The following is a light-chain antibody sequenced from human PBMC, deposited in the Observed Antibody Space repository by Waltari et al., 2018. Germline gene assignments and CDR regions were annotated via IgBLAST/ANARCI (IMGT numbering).Light chain of an antibody. V-gene: IGKV4-1*01. CDR2: WAS. CDR1: QSVLYSSNNNNN. J-gene: IGKJ2*01. CDR3: QQYFSAPYT. Sequence: DIVMTQSPDSLAVSLGERATVHCRSSQSVLYSSNNNNNLTWYQQKPGQPPKLLIYWASTRESGVPDRFSGSGSGTDFTLTISSLQAEDVAVYYCQQYFSAPYTFGQGTKLEIK.